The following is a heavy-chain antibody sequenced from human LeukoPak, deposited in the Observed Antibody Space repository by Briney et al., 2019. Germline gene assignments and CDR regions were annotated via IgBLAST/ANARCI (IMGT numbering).Heavy chain of an antibody. V-gene: IGHV4-39*01. CDR2: IYCSGST. CDR3: ARHSRTYYYDSSDYYPKPTLDFDY. D-gene: IGHD3-22*01. CDR1: GGSISSSSYY. Sequence: SETLSLTCTVSGGSISSSSYYWGCIRQPPGKGLEWIRSIYCSGSTYYNPSLKRCVTISVDTSKNQFSQKLSSVTEATTAEYYCARHSRTYYYDSSDYYPKPTLDFDYGGQGTLVTVSS. J-gene: IGHJ4*02.